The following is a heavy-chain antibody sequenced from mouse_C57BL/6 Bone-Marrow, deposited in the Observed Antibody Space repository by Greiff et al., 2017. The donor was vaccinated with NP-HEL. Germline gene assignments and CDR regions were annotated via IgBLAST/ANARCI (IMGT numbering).Heavy chain of an antibody. J-gene: IGHJ3*01. CDR2: IDPSDSYT. V-gene: IGHV1-69*01. Sequence: VQLQQPGAELVMPGASVKLSCKASGYTFTSYWMHWVKQRPGQGLEWIGEIDPSDSYTNSNQKFKGKSTLTVDKSSSTAYMQRSSLTSEDSAVYYCARSRRYRGFAYWGQGTLVTVSA. D-gene: IGHD1-1*01. CDR1: GYTFTSYW. CDR3: ARSRRYRGFAY.